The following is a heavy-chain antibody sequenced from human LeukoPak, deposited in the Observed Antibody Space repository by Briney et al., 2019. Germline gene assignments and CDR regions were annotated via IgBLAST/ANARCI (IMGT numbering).Heavy chain of an antibody. D-gene: IGHD3-10*01. Sequence: IPSETLSLTCTVSGGSISSDKFYWSWIRQHPGKGLEWIGYIHHSGSTYYNPSLKSRVIISVDTSKNQFSLKLNSVTAADTAVYYCASYGSGSYRFDPWGQGTLVTVSS. CDR2: IHHSGST. V-gene: IGHV4-31*03. J-gene: IGHJ5*02. CDR3: ASYGSGSYRFDP. CDR1: GGSISSDKFY.